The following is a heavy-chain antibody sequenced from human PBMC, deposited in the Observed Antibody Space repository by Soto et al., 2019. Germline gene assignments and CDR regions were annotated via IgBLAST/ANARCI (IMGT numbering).Heavy chain of an antibody. CDR1: GFTFSSYS. CDR2: ISSSSSYI. Sequence: PGGSLRLSCAASGFTFSSYSMNWVRQAPGKGLEWVSSISSSSSYIYYADSVKGRFTISRDNAKNSLYLQMNSLRAEDTAVYYCARMDGEAAGLNYFDYWGQGILVTVSS. D-gene: IGHD6-13*01. CDR3: ARMDGEAAGLNYFDY. V-gene: IGHV3-21*01. J-gene: IGHJ4*02.